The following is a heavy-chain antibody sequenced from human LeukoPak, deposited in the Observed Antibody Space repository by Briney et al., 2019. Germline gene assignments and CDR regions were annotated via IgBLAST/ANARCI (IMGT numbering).Heavy chain of an antibody. CDR3: AKDYEPLVLVHRWGDWFDP. Sequence: GGSLRLSCAASGFTFSTYAMTWVRQAPGKGLEWVSLISGNGGSIYYADSVKGRFTISRDNSKNTLYLKMNAVSAADTAVYYCAKDYEPLVLVHRWGDWFDPWGQGTLVTVSS. D-gene: IGHD4/OR15-4a*01. CDR2: ISGNGGSI. J-gene: IGHJ5*02. CDR1: GFTFSTYA. V-gene: IGHV3-23*01.